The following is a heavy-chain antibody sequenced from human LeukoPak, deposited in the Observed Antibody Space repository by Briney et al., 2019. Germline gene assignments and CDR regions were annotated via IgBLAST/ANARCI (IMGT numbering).Heavy chain of an antibody. V-gene: IGHV3-43D*04. Sequence: PGGSLRLSCAASGFTFDDYAMHWVRQAPGKGLEWVSLINWDGSSTYYADSVKGRFTISRDNSKNSLYLQMNSLRAEDTALYYCAKTGSSWAYFDYWGQGTLVTVSS. CDR3: AKTGSSWAYFDY. CDR2: INWDGSST. D-gene: IGHD6-13*01. J-gene: IGHJ4*02. CDR1: GFTFDDYA.